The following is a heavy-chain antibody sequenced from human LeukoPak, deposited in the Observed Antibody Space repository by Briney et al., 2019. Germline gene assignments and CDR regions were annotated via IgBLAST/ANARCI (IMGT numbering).Heavy chain of an antibody. CDR3: ARAYCVGDCTVLHIYFDK. D-gene: IGHD2-21*02. Sequence: KPSETLSLTCTVSGGSISSSSYYWGWIRQPPGKGLEWIGSIYYSGSTYYNPSLKSRVTISVDTSKNQFSLKLSSVTGADTAVYYCARAYCVGDCTVLHIYFDKGGQGTLVTVSA. V-gene: IGHV4-39*01. CDR2: IYYSGST. CDR1: GGSISSSSYY. J-gene: IGHJ4*02.